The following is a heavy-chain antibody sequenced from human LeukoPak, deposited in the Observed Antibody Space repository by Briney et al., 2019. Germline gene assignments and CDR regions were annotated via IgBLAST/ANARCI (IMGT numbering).Heavy chain of an antibody. D-gene: IGHD1-1*01. V-gene: IGHV3-7*01. CDR3: VKGGRVHILEF. CDR2: IKHDGNEK. CDR1: GFTFSSYW. J-gene: IGHJ4*02. Sequence: AESLSLSCTASGFTFSSYWKNWVRQAQGQGMEWEGNIKHDGNEKYYADSVVGRLTISRDNAKNSLFLQMNNVRAEDMTVYYCVKGGRVHILEFWGQGTLVPVLS.